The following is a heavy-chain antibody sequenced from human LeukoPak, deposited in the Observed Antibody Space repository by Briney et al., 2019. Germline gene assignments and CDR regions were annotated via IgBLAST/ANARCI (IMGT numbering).Heavy chain of an antibody. V-gene: IGHV4-59*08. J-gene: IGHJ6*02. CDR1: RGSISSYY. CDR2: IYYSGRT. D-gene: IGHD6-19*01. CDR3: ARRKQGYSSGWYYYYALDV. Sequence: HSETLSLTCTVSRGSISSYYWSWVRQPPGKGLEWIGFIYYSGRTNYNPSLKSRVTISVDTSKNQFSLKLSSVTAADTAVYYCARRKQGYSSGWYYYYALDVWGQGTTVTVSS.